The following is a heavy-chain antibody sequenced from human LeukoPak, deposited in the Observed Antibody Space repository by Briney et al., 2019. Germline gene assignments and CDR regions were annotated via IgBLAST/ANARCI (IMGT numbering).Heavy chain of an antibody. J-gene: IGHJ4*02. V-gene: IGHV3-66*01. CDR3: ARDDYGDFNPGY. CDR2: IYSGGST. Sequence: PGWSLILSCAPSGFTVRSNYMSGVRQAPGKGLEAVSVIYSGGSTYYADSVKGRFSISRDNSKNTLYLQMNSLRAEDTAVYYCARDDYGDFNPGYWGQGTLVTVSS. CDR1: GFTVRSNY. D-gene: IGHD4-17*01.